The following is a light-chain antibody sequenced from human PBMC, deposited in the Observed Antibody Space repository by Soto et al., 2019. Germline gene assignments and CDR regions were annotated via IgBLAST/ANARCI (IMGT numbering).Light chain of an antibody. CDR1: QSISSN. J-gene: IGKJ1*01. CDR3: QQYNNWPPCT. V-gene: IGKV1-5*01. CDR2: DAS. Sequence: DIRMTQSPSTLSASVGERVTITCRASQSISSNLAWYQQKPGKAPNLLIYDASTMATGIPARFSGSGSGTEFTLTISSLQPDDFAIYYCQQYNNWPPCTFGQGTKVEIK.